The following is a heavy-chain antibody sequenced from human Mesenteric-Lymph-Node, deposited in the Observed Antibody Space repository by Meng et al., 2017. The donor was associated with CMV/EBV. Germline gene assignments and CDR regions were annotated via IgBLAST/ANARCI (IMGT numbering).Heavy chain of an antibody. CDR1: GGSFSDYY. D-gene: IGHD1-26*01. J-gene: IGHJ4*02. V-gene: IGHV4-34*01. CDR3: ARLSMGVGATLFDY. CDR2: INHSGST. Sequence: CAVYGGSFSDYYWSWIRQPPGKGLEWIGEINHSGSTNYNPSLKSRVTISVDTSKNQFSLKLSSVTAADTAVYYCARLSMGVGATLFDYWGQGTLVTVSS.